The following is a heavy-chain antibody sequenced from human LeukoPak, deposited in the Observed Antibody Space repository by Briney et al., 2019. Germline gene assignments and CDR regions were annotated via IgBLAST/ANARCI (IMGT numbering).Heavy chain of an antibody. V-gene: IGHV1-18*01. CDR2: ISPYNGNT. CDR3: AKHIYGVVSIQQ. CDR1: GYTFTTYG. J-gene: IGHJ1*01. D-gene: IGHD3-3*01. Sequence: ASVKVSCEASGYTFTTYGISWVRQAPGQGLEWMGWISPYNGNTNYAQKLQGRVTMTTDTSTSTAYMELRSLRSDDTAVYYCAKHIYGVVSIQQWGQGTLVTVSS.